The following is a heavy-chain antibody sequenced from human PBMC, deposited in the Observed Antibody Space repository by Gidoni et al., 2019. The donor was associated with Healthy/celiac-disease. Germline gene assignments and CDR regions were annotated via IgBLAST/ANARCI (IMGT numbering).Heavy chain of an antibody. Sequence: QVQLQESGPGLVKPSETLSLTCTVSGGSISSYYWSWIRQPPGKGLEWIGYINYSVSTNYNPSLKSRGTRSGDTSKNQFSRKLSSVTAADTAVYYCARALPTVVMDYWGQGTLVTVSS. CDR1: GGSISSYY. J-gene: IGHJ4*02. V-gene: IGHV4-59*01. CDR2: INYSVST. D-gene: IGHD4-17*01. CDR3: ARALPTVVMDY.